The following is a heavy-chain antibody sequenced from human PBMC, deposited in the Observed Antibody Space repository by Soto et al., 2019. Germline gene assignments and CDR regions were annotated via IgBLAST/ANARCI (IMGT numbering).Heavy chain of an antibody. CDR3: ARAQAETRDYGDYVYNY. V-gene: IGHV4-34*01. J-gene: IGHJ4*02. CDR1: GGSFSGYY. CDR2: INHSGST. D-gene: IGHD4-17*01. Sequence: SETLSLTCAVYGGSFSGYYWSWIRQPPGKGLEWIGEINHSGSTNYNPSLKSRVTISVDTSKYQFSLKLSSVTAADTAVYYCARAQAETRDYGDYVYNYWGQGTLVTVSS.